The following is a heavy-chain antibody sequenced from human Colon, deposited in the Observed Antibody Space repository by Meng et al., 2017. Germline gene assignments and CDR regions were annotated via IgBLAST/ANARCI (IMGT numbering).Heavy chain of an antibody. CDR3: AKDITLFGAATGGFDD. J-gene: IGHJ4*02. D-gene: IGHD3-3*01. V-gene: IGHV1-3*04. CDR1: GYIFTSYA. CDR2: INTGNGNT. Sequence: QVELAQSGLEVKKPGASVIVSCKASGYIFTSYAMHWVRQAPGQKLEWMGWINTGNGNTRYSEKFQDRVSITRDTSATTVYMELSGLRSEDTAVYYCAKDITLFGAATGGFDDWGQGTLVTVSS.